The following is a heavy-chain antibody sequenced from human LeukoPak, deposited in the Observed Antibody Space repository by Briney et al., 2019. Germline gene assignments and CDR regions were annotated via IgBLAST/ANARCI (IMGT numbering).Heavy chain of an antibody. Sequence: GGSLRLSCAASEFTFSTYWMHWVRQVPGKDLVWVSRIDSDASRTNYADSVKGRFTISRDNVKNMVYLQMSSLTVEDTAVYYCARYCNGDTCDGALDLWGQGTLVTVS. CDR1: EFTFSTYW. J-gene: IGHJ3*01. D-gene: IGHD2-15*01. CDR3: ARYCNGDTCDGALDL. V-gene: IGHV3-74*01. CDR2: IDSDASRT.